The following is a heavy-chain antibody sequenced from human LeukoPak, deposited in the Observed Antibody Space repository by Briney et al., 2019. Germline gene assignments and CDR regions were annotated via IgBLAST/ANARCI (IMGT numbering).Heavy chain of an antibody. V-gene: IGHV3-66*01. D-gene: IGHD6-19*01. CDR2: IYSGGST. Sequence: GGSLRLSRAASGFTVSSNYMSWVRQAPGKGLEWVSVIYSGGSTYYADSVKGRFTISRDNSKNTLYLQMNSLRAEDTAVYYCARGYTSGWLYFDYWGQGTLVTVSS. CDR1: GFTVSSNY. CDR3: ARGYTSGWLYFDY. J-gene: IGHJ4*02.